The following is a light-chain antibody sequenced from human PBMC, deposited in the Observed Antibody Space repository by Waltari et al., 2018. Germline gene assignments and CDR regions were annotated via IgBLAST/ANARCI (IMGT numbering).Light chain of an antibody. J-gene: IGLJ3*02. CDR1: SGHTSNV. V-gene: IGLV4-69*01. CDR2: VYSDGSH. CDR3: QTGGHGTWV. Sequence: QLVLTQSPSASASLGASVKLTCTLSSGHTSNVIAWHQQQPAKGPRYLRKVYSDGSHSKGDGIPVRCSGSSSGAERYRTISSVQSGDEADYYCQTGGHGTWVFGGGTKLTIL.